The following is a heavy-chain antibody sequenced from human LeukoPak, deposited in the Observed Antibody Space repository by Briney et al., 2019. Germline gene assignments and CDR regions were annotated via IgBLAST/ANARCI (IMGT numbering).Heavy chain of an antibody. CDR2: IYSGGST. V-gene: IGHV3-53*01. CDR3: ARLGWGSRRFDY. CDR1: GGSFSGYY. J-gene: IGHJ4*02. Sequence: PSETLSLTCAVYGGSFSGYYWSWIRQPPGKGLEWVSVIYSGGSTYYADSVKGRFTISRDNSKNTLYLQMNSLRAEDTAVYYCARLGWGSRRFDYWGQGTLVTVSS. D-gene: IGHD3-16*01.